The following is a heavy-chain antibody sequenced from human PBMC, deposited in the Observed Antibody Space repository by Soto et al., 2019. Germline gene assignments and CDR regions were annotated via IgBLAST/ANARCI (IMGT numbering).Heavy chain of an antibody. CDR1: GYTFTSYG. J-gene: IGHJ4*02. D-gene: IGHD2-8*01. V-gene: IGHV1-18*01. Sequence: QAQLVQSGGEVKKPGASVKVSCRASGYTFTSYGYAWVRQAPGQGLEWMGWISAYNGDTNYAQKFQDRVTLTTDTSTNTAHLELRNMGCDGTAVYYCARSGAYCTGITCLSDSFWGLGTLVTVSS. CDR2: ISAYNGDT. CDR3: ARSGAYCTGITCLSDSF.